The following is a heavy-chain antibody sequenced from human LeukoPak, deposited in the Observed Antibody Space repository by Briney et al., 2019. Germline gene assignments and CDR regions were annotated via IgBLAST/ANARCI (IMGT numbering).Heavy chain of an antibody. J-gene: IGHJ4*02. Sequence: GGSLRLSCAASGFTVSDNYMSWVRQAPGKGLEWVSLIYSGGTTDYADSVKGRFTISRDISKNTLSLQLGSLRAEDTAVYFCAGGTDFWRGYSFDSWGQGTLVTVSS. CDR2: IYSGGTT. CDR1: GFTVSDNY. D-gene: IGHD3-3*01. CDR3: AGGTDFWRGYSFDS. V-gene: IGHV3-53*01.